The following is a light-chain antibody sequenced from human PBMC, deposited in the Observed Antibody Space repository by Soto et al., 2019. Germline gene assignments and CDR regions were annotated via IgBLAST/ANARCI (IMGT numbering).Light chain of an antibody. Sequence: QSALTQPASVSGSPGQSVTISCTGTSSDVGGYNYVSWYQQHPGKAPKFMFYDVSNRPSGVSTRFSGSKSGNTASLTISGLQAEDEADYYCSSYTTGSTPVVFGGGTKVTVL. CDR2: DVS. CDR1: SSDVGGYNY. J-gene: IGLJ2*01. CDR3: SSYTTGSTPVV. V-gene: IGLV2-14*01.